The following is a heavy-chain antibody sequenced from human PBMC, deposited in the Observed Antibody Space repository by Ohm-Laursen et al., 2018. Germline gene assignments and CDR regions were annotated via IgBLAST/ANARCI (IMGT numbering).Heavy chain of an antibody. Sequence: TQTLTLTCSFSGFSLTTSGMAVAWIRQPPGKALEWLGIIYWDDDRLYKLSLRSRLTITKDTSKNQVVLTMTNMDPVDTATYYCAHPQQNDAFHFWGQGTMVTVSS. V-gene: IGHV2-5*02. J-gene: IGHJ3*01. CDR2: IYWDDDR. CDR1: GFSLTTSGMA. CDR3: AHPQQNDAFHF.